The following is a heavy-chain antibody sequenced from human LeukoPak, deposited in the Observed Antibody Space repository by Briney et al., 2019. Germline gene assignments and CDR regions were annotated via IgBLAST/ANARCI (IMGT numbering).Heavy chain of an antibody. D-gene: IGHD3-22*01. CDR1: GFTFSDHY. V-gene: IGHV3-72*01. CDR3: ARVGGYDVATDYYYGMDV. Sequence: GGSLRLSCAASGFTFSDHYMDWVRQAPGKGLEWVGRTRNKANSYTTEYAASVKGRFTISRDDSKNSLYLQMNSLKTEDTAVYYCARVGGYDVATDYYYGMDVWGQGTTVTVSS. CDR2: TRNKANSYTT. J-gene: IGHJ6*02.